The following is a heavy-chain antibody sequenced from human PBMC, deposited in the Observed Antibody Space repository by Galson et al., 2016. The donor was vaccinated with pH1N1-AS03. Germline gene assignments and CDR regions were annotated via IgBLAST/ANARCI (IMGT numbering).Heavy chain of an antibody. D-gene: IGHD1-26*01. CDR1: GYLFTNYW. Sequence: QSGAEVKQPGEPLTISCKTSGYLFTNYWIGWVRHMPGKGLEWMGIFYPSDSDARYSPSFQGQVTFSADKSTATAYLQWTTLKAADTAIYYCARHASPTILSYHFDSWGQGTLVTVSS. CDR3: ARHASPTILSYHFDS. J-gene: IGHJ4*02. CDR2: FYPSDSDA. V-gene: IGHV5-51*01.